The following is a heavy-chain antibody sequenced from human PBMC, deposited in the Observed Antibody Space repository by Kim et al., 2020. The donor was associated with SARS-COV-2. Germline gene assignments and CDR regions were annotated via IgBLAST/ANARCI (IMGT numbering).Heavy chain of an antibody. J-gene: IGHJ6*02. CDR3: ARLTGTTSYYYYGMDV. Sequence: GGSLRLSCAASGFTFSSYWMSWVRQAPGKGLEWVANIKQDGSEKYYVDSVKGRFTISRDNAKNSLYLQMNSLRAEDTAVYYCARLTGTTSYYYYGMDVWGQGTTVTVSS. D-gene: IGHD1-7*01. CDR1: GFTFSSYW. CDR2: IKQDGSEK. V-gene: IGHV3-7*01.